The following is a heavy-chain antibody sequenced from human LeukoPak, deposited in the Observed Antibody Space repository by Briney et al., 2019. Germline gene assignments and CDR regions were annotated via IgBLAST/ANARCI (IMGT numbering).Heavy chain of an antibody. CDR3: ATKRQGYDILTGYHYYFDY. J-gene: IGHJ4*02. CDR1: GYTLTELS. Sequence: ASVKVSCKVSGYTLTELSMHWVRQAPGKGLEWMGGFDPEDGEAIYAQKFQGRVTMTEDTSTDTAYMELSSLRSEDTAVYYCATKRQGYDILTGYHYYFDYWGQGTLVTVSS. CDR2: FDPEDGEA. D-gene: IGHD3-9*01. V-gene: IGHV1-24*01.